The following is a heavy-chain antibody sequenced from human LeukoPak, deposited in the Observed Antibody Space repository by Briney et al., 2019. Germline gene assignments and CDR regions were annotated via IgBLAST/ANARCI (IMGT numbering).Heavy chain of an antibody. V-gene: IGHV4-34*01. CDR2: IYHSGST. Sequence: SETLSLTCAVYGGSFSGYYWSWIRQPPGKGLEWIGEIYHSGSTNYNPSLKSRVTISVDTSKNQLSLKLNSVTAADTALYYCARTKRRYMDVWGKGTTVTVSS. CDR3: ARTKRRYMDV. J-gene: IGHJ6*03. CDR1: GGSFSGYY.